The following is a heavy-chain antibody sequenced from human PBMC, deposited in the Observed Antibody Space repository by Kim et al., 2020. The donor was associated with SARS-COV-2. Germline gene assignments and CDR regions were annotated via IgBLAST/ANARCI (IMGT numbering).Heavy chain of an antibody. CDR3: ARDFTATRDV. J-gene: IGHJ6*02. V-gene: IGHV3-21*01. Sequence: GGSLRLSCAASEFTFNTYAMNWARQAPGKGLEWVSSTSGSGRDIYYAASVKGRFTISRDNAKNTLYLQMTSLRAEDTAVYYCARDFTATRDVWCQVTT. CDR1: EFTFNTYA. CDR2: TSGSGRDI.